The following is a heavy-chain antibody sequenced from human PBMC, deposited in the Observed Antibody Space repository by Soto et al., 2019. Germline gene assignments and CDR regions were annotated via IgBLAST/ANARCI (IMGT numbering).Heavy chain of an antibody. CDR2: IYASGTT. CDR1: GASISNYY. CDR3: ARESRSELGTVEY. V-gene: IGHV4-4*07. Sequence: SETLSLTCTVSGASISNYYWSWIRQPAGKGLECLGRIYASGTTTYNPSLRSRVTMSVDTSKNQFSLNLNSVTAADTAVYHCARESRSELGTVEYWGQGTLVTVSS. J-gene: IGHJ4*02. D-gene: IGHD1-1*01.